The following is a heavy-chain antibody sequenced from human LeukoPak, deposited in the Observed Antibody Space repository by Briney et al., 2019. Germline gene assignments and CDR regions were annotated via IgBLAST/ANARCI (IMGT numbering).Heavy chain of an antibody. Sequence: SDTLSLTCAVSGYSITSSSWWGWIRRHPGKGLEWIGDIYHSGTTYYNPSLQSRVTMSVDTSKNQFSLKLSSVSAGDTAVYYCVRRMVGAIRPFDYWGQGTLVTVSS. CDR3: VRRMVGAIRPFDY. CDR2: IYHSGTT. D-gene: IGHD1-26*01. V-gene: IGHV4-28*01. CDR1: GYSITSSSW. J-gene: IGHJ4*02.